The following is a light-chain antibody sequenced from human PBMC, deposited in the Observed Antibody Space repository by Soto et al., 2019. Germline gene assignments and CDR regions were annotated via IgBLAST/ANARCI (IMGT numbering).Light chain of an antibody. CDR2: GAS. V-gene: IGKV3-20*01. Sequence: ELVLTQSPGTLSLSPGERATLSCRASQSVSNNYLAWYQQKPGQAPRLLIYGASNRATGIPDRFSGSGSGTDFPLTISRLEPEDSAVYDCQQYGSSGTFGQGTKVDIK. CDR3: QQYGSSGT. CDR1: QSVSNNY. J-gene: IGKJ1*01.